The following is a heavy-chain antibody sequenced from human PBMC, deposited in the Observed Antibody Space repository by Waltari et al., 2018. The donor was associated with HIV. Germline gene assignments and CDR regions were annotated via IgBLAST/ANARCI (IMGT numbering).Heavy chain of an antibody. D-gene: IGHD2-15*01. V-gene: IGHV1-2*02. J-gene: IGHJ4*02. CDR3: ARTFLYCSGGTCYFDY. Sequence: QVQLVKSGAEVKKPGASVKVSCKASGYTLPGYYMHWVRQAPGQGLEWMGWINPNSGGTNYAQKLQGRVTMTRDTSISTAYMELSRLRSDDTAVYYCARTFLYCSGGTCYFDYWGQGTLVTVSS. CDR1: GYTLPGYY. CDR2: INPNSGGT.